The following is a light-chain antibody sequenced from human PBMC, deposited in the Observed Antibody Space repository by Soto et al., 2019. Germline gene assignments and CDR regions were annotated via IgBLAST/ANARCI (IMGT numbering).Light chain of an antibody. CDR3: CSYAGSSTFV. J-gene: IGLJ1*01. Sequence: QSVLTQPASGSGAPGQSITISRTGTSSVVGSYNLVSWYQQHPGKAPKLMIYEVSKRPSGVSNRFSGSKSGNTASLTISGLQAEDEADYYCCSYAGSSTFVFGTGTKVTVL. CDR2: EVS. V-gene: IGLV2-23*02. CDR1: SSVVGSYNL.